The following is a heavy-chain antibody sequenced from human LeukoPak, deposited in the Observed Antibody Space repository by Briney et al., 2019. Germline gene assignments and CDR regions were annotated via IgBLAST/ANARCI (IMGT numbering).Heavy chain of an antibody. V-gene: IGHV4-34*01. CDR2: INHSGST. Sequence: SETLSLTCAVYGGSFSGYYWSWIRQPPGKGLEWIGEINHSGSTNYNPSLKSRVTISVDTSKNQFSLKLSSVTAADTAVYYCASPGVVPAAMDSHGMDVWGQGTTVTVSS. D-gene: IGHD2-2*01. CDR1: GGSFSGYY. CDR3: ASPGVVPAAMDSHGMDV. J-gene: IGHJ6*02.